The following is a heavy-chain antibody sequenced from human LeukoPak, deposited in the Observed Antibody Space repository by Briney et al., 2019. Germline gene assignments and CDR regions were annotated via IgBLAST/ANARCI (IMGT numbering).Heavy chain of an antibody. V-gene: IGHV3-74*01. CDR3: ARRNYDSYGMDV. J-gene: IGHJ6*02. D-gene: IGHD3-3*01. CDR1: GFTLSSYW. Sequence: GGSLRLSCAASGFTLSSYWMHWVRQAPGKGLVWVSHINSDGSSTSYADSVKGRFTISRDNAKNTLYLQMNSLRAEDTAVYYCARRNYDSYGMDVWGQGTTVTVSS. CDR2: INSDGSST.